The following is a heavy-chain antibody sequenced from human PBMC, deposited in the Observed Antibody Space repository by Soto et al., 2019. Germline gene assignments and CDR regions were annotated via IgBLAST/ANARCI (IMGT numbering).Heavy chain of an antibody. V-gene: IGHV3-23*01. CDR2: TSGGGGTT. D-gene: IGHD2-2*01. Sequence: EVQLLESGGGLVQPGGSLRLSCAASGFTFNSYAMSWVRQAPGKGLEWDSITSGGGGTTYYADSVKGRFAISRDNSKNTLYLEMNSLRAEDTAVYFCAKRYHTTTSCFDYWGQGTLVTVSS. CDR3: AKRYHTTTSCFDY. J-gene: IGHJ4*02. CDR1: GFTFNSYA.